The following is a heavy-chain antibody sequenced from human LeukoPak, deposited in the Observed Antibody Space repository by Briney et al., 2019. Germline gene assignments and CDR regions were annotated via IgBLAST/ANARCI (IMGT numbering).Heavy chain of an antibody. Sequence: PGGSLRLSCAASGFTFSSYWMSWVRQAPGKGLEWVANIKQDGSEEYYVDSVKGRFTISRDDAKNSLYLQMNSLRAEDTAVYYCASLRLGYSGSYYFDYWGQGTLVTVSS. V-gene: IGHV3-7*01. CDR3: ASLRLGYSGSYYFDY. J-gene: IGHJ4*02. CDR1: GFTFSSYW. CDR2: IKQDGSEE. D-gene: IGHD1-26*01.